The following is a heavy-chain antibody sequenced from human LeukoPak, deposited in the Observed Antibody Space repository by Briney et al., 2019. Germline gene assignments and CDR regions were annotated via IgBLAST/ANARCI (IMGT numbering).Heavy chain of an antibody. CDR3: TRGPSTTVTNRNYFDY. CDR1: GYTFTGYY. J-gene: IGHJ4*02. CDR2: INPNSGAT. Sequence: ASVKVSCKASGYTFTGYYVYWVRQAPGQGLEWMGWINPNSGATTYAQKFQGRVTMTRDTSISTAYMELSRLRSDDTAVYYCTRGPSTTVTNRNYFDYWGQGTLVTVSS. D-gene: IGHD4-11*01. V-gene: IGHV1-2*02.